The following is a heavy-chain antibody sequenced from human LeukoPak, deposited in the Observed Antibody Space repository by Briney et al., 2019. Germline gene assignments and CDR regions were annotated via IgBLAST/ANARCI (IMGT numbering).Heavy chain of an antibody. CDR1: RFTFSSYA. J-gene: IGHJ4*02. Sequence: GGSLRLSCAASRFTFSSYAMSWVRQAPGKGMEWVSAISGSGGSTYYAASVKGRFTISRDNSKNTLYLQMNSLRAEDTAVYYCAKDRAGSYWWQDYWGQGTLVTVSS. V-gene: IGHV3-23*01. CDR2: ISGSGGST. D-gene: IGHD1-26*01. CDR3: AKDRAGSYWWQDY.